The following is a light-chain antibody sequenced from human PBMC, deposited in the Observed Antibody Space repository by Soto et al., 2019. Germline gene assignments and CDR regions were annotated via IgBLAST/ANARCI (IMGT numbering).Light chain of an antibody. Sequence: DIQMTQSPSSLSASVGDRVTITCQASQDISSSLNWYQQKPGKAPKVLXXDASSLETGVPSRFSGSGSGTDFTCTISSLQPEDIATHYGQQYDNLPPKITFGQGTRLEIK. CDR1: QDISSS. CDR2: DAS. J-gene: IGKJ5*01. CDR3: QQYDNLPPKIT. V-gene: IGKV1-33*01.